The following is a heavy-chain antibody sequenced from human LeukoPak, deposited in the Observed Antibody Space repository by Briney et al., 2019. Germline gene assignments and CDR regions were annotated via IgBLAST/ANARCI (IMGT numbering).Heavy chain of an antibody. CDR1: GYTFTSYD. D-gene: IGHD6-6*01. J-gene: IGHJ6*02. V-gene: IGHV1-8*01. CDR3: ARAVKSDIAARRGRYYGMDV. CDR2: MNPNRGNT. Sequence: ASVKVSCKASGYTFTSYDINWVRQATGQGLEWMGWMNPNRGNTGYAQKFQGRVTMTRNTSISTAYMELSSLRSEDTAVYYCARAVKSDIAARRGRYYGMDVWGQGTTVTVSS.